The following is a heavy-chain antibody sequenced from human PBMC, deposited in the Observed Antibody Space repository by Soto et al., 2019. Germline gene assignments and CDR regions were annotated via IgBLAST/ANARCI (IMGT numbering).Heavy chain of an antibody. J-gene: IGHJ6*02. CDR2: IYYSGST. Sequence: PSETLSLTFTVSGGSVSSGSYYWSWIRQPPGKGLEWIGYIYYSGSTNYNPSLKSRVTISVDTSKNQFSLKLSSVTAADTAVYYCARGDYGGNNYYYYGMDVWGQGTTVTVSS. CDR3: ARGDYGGNNYYYYGMDV. V-gene: IGHV4-61*01. D-gene: IGHD4-17*01. CDR1: GGSVSSGSYY.